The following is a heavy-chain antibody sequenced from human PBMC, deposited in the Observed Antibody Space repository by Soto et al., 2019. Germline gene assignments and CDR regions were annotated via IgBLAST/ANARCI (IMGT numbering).Heavy chain of an antibody. V-gene: IGHV4-39*01. CDR2: IYYSGST. D-gene: IGHD3-10*01. Sequence: QLQLQESGPGLVKPSETLSLTCTVSGGSINSRSYYWGWIRQPPGKGLEWIGSIYYSGSTYYNPSLRSRVTISVDTSKNQVSLKLSSVTAADTSVYYCASRPVVLWFGELFGWFDPWGQGTLVTVSS. CDR1: GGSINSRSYY. J-gene: IGHJ5*02. CDR3: ASRPVVLWFGELFGWFDP.